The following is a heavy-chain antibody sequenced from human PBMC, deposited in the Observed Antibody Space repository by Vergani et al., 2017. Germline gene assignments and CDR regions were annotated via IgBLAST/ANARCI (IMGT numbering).Heavy chain of an antibody. CDR2: IYYSGST. CDR1: GGSISSSSYY. CDR3: ARQGYCSSTSCQRDFDY. D-gene: IGHD2-2*01. Sequence: QLQLQESGPGLVKPSETLSLTCTVSGGSISSSSYYWGWIRQPPGKGLEWIGSIYYSGSTYYNPSLKSRVTIYVDTSKNRFSLKLSSVTAADTAVYYWARQGYCSSTSCQRDFDYWGQGTLVTVSS. V-gene: IGHV4-39*01. J-gene: IGHJ4*02.